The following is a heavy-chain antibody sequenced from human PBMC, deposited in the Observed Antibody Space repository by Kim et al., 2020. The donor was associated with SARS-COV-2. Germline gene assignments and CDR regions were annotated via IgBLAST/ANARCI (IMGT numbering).Heavy chain of an antibody. CDR2: ISSNGGST. CDR1: GFTFSSYA. J-gene: IGHJ1*01. Sequence: GGSLRLSCSASGFTFSSYAMHWVRQAPGKGLEYVSAISSNGGSTYYADSVKGRFTISRDNSKNTLYLQMSSLRAEDTAVYYCVRGDYGDFPREDEYFQHWGQGTLVTVSS. D-gene: IGHD4-17*01. V-gene: IGHV3-64D*09. CDR3: VRGDYGDFPREDEYFQH.